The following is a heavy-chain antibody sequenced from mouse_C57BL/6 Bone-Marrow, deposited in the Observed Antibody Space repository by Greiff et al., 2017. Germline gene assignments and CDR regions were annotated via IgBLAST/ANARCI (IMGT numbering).Heavy chain of an antibody. V-gene: IGHV5-6*01. J-gene: IGHJ4*01. CDR3: ARHYDYYAMDY. CDR1: GFTFSSYG. CDR2: ISSGGSYT. Sequence: EVHLVESGGDLVKPGGSLKLSCAASGFTFSSYGMSWVRQTPDKRLEWVATISSGGSYTYYPDSVKGRFTISRDNAKNTLYLQMSSLKSEDTAMXYCARHYDYYAMDYWGQGTSVTVSS.